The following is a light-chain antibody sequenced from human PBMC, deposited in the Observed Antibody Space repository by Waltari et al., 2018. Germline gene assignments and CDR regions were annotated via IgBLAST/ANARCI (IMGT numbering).Light chain of an antibody. CDR3: LSPETRGSWV. CDR1: ALPNQY. V-gene: IGLV3-25*03. J-gene: IGLJ2*01. CDR2: KDR. Sequence: SYELTQSPSVSLSPGPTARITCSGDALPNQYAYWYQKKPGQAPVLIIFKDRERPSGIPERFSGSTSGTTVTLTITGVQAEDEADYYCLSPETRGSWVFGGGTKLTVL.